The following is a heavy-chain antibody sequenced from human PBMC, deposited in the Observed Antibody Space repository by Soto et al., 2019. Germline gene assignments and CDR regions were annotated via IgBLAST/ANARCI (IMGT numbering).Heavy chain of an antibody. CDR3: AKCRDGTAAA. CDR2: ISGSGGST. J-gene: IGHJ1*01. V-gene: IGHV3-23*01. CDR1: GLSFSNYV. Sequence: EVQLLESGGGLVQPGGSLRLSCAASGLSFSNYVMSWVRQAPGKGLEWVSGISGSGGSTYYADSVKGRFTISRDNSKNPLYVQMKSLRVEDTALYYWAKCRDGTAAAWGQGTLVTVSS. D-gene: IGHD6-25*01.